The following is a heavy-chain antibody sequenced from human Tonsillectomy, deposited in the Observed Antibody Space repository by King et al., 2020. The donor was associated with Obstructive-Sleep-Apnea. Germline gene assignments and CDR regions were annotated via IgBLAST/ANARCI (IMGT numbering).Heavy chain of an antibody. D-gene: IGHD3-3*01. CDR1: GFTFSSYS. CDR3: ARDGGDGYYPRINAFDI. V-gene: IGHV3-21*01. J-gene: IGHJ3*02. CDR2: ISSSSSYI. Sequence: VQLVESGGGLVKPGGSLRLSCAASGFTFSSYSMNWVRQAPGKGLEWVSSISSSSSYIYYADSVKGRFTISRDNAKNSLYLQMNSLRAEDTAVYYCARDGGDGYYPRINAFDIWGQGTMVTVSS.